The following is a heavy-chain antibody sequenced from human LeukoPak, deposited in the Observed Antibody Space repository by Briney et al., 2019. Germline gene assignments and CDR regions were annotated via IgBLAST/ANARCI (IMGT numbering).Heavy chain of an antibody. Sequence: PGGSLRLSCAASGFTFSSYSMNWVRQAPGKGLEWVSSISSSSSYIYYADSVKGRFTISRDNAKNSLYLQMNSLRAEDTAVYYCASIKPVAGMIYYFDYWGQGTLVTVSS. CDR1: GFTFSSYS. D-gene: IGHD6-19*01. CDR3: ASIKPVAGMIYYFDY. J-gene: IGHJ4*02. V-gene: IGHV3-21*01. CDR2: ISSSSSYI.